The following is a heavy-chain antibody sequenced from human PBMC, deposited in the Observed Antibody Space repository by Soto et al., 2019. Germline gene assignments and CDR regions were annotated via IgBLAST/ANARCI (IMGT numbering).Heavy chain of an antibody. D-gene: IGHD6-19*01. V-gene: IGHV3-13*01. J-gene: IGHJ4*02. CDR2: IGTDNDI. CDR3: ATGRTGWDY. CDR1: GLTFSSHD. Sequence: EVKLVESGGGLVQPGGSLRLSCAASGLTFSSHDFHWVRQATGKGLEWVSGIGTDNDIYYAGAVKGRFTLSREDAKNSLYLQMNSLRAEDSAIYYCATGRTGWDYWGQGTLVTVSS.